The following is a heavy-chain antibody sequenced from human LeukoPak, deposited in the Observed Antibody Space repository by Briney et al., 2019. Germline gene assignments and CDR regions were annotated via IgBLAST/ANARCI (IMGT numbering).Heavy chain of an antibody. Sequence: SETLSLTCAVYGGSFSGYYWSWIRQPPGKGLEWIGEINHSGSTNYNPSLKSRVTISVDTSKNQFSLKLSSVTAADTAVYYCASESGYYYFDYWSQGTLVTVSS. D-gene: IGHD3-22*01. CDR2: INHSGST. V-gene: IGHV4-34*01. J-gene: IGHJ4*02. CDR3: ASESGYYYFDY. CDR1: GGSFSGYY.